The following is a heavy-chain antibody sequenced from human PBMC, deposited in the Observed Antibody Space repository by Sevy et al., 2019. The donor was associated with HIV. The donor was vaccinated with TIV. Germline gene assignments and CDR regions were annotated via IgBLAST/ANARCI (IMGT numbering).Heavy chain of an antibody. CDR1: GFPFSSYA. CDR3: AKDRVSGTYYTGDFDY. Sequence: GGSLRLSCAASGFPFSSYAMNWVRQGPGKGLEWVSATGGRGGATYYADSVKGRFTISRDNSKNNLYLQMNSLRAEDTAVYYCAKDRVSGTYYTGDFDYWGQGTLVTVSS. D-gene: IGHD3-10*01. J-gene: IGHJ4*02. V-gene: IGHV3-23*01. CDR2: TGGRGGAT.